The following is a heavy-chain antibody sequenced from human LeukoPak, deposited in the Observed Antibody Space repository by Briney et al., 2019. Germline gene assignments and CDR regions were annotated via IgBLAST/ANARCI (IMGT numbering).Heavy chain of an antibody. CDR1: GDSISSGTHY. D-gene: IGHD1-1*01. Sequence: SETLSLTCTVSGDSISSGTHYWNWIRQSAGEGLEWVGRISTSGTTYYNPFLKSRVIISVDTSKNQFSLRLRSVTAADTAVYYCAREWNGYFYYMDVWGKGTTVTVSS. CDR2: ISTSGTT. CDR3: AREWNGYFYYMDV. V-gene: IGHV4-61*02. J-gene: IGHJ6*03.